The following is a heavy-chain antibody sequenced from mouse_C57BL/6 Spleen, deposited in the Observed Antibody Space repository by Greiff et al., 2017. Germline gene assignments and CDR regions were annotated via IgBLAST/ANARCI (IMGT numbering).Heavy chain of an antibody. Sequence: QVQLQQPGAELVKPGASVTLSCKASGYTFTSYWMHWVKQRPGQGLEWIGMIHPNSGSTNYNEKFKSKATLTVDKSSSTAYMQLSSLTSEDSAVYYCARRLGAYFDYWGQGTTLTVSS. V-gene: IGHV1-64*01. CDR1: GYTFTSYW. D-gene: IGHD4-1*01. CDR2: IHPNSGST. CDR3: ARRLGAYFDY. J-gene: IGHJ2*01.